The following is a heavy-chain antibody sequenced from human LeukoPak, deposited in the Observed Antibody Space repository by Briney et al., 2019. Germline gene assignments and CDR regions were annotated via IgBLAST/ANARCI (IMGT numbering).Heavy chain of an antibody. J-gene: IGHJ5*01. CDR1: GFTFSNAW. Sequence: GGSLRLSCAASGFTFSNAWMSWVRQAPGKGLEWVSVIYSGGSTYYADSVKGRFTISRDNSKNTLYLQMNSLRAEDTAVYYCARGSLLWWFDYWGQGTLVTVSS. V-gene: IGHV3-66*01. D-gene: IGHD2-21*01. CDR3: ARGSLLWWFDY. CDR2: IYSGGST.